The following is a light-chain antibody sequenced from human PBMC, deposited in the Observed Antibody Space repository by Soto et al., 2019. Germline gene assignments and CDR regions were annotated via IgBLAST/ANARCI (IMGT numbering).Light chain of an antibody. Sequence: AIQLTQSPSSLSASVGDRVTITCRASQGISSALAWYQQKPGKAPKLLIYDASSLESGVPSRFSGSGSGTDFPLPISSLQPEDFATYYCQQFNSYPPLTFGGGTKVEIK. V-gene: IGKV1-13*02. CDR2: DAS. CDR1: QGISSA. CDR3: QQFNSYPPLT. J-gene: IGKJ4*01.